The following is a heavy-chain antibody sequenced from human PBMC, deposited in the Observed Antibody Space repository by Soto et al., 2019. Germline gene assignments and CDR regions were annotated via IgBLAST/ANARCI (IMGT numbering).Heavy chain of an antibody. CDR2: ISSGSDAI. D-gene: IGHD3-16*01. CDR1: GFTLSSYS. V-gene: IGHV3-48*02. CDR3: ARPGEGVLFYYALDV. Sequence: GSLRLSCLASGFTLSSYSMNWVRQAPGKGLEWISYISSGSDAIYYADSVKGRFTVSRDNAKNSLYLQMNSLRDEDTAVYYCARPGEGVLFYYALDVWGQGTTVTVSS. J-gene: IGHJ6*02.